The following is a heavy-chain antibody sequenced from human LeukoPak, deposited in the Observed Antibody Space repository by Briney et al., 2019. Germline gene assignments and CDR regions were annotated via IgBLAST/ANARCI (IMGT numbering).Heavy chain of an antibody. D-gene: IGHD6-19*01. CDR1: GFSISSGYY. Sequence: PSETLSLTCTVSGFSISSGYYWGWIRQPPGKALEWIGSIYHSGSTNYNPSLKSRVTISVDKSKNQFSLKLSSVTAADTAVYYCARAPGSGWEPTRYWGQGTLVTVSS. CDR2: IYHSGST. V-gene: IGHV4-38-2*02. CDR3: ARAPGSGWEPTRY. J-gene: IGHJ4*02.